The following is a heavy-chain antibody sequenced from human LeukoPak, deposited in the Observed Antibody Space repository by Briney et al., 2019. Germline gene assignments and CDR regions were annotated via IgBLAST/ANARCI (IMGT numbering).Heavy chain of an antibody. D-gene: IGHD5-18*01. V-gene: IGHV1-2*02. CDR1: GYTFTGYY. J-gene: IGHJ4*02. CDR2: INPNSGGT. Sequence: ASVKVSCKASGYTFTGYYMHWVRQAPGQGLERMGWINPNSGGTNYAQKFQGRVTMTRDTSISTAYMELSRLRSDDTAVYYCARDTADSYGSSDFDYWGQGTLVTVSS. CDR3: ARDTADSYGSSDFDY.